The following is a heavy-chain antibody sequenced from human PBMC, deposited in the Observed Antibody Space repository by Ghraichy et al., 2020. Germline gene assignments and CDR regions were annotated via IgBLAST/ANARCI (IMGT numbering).Heavy chain of an antibody. V-gene: IGHV4-39*01. CDR1: GGSINSNSYY. D-gene: IGHD6-13*01. Sequence: SQTLSLTCTVSGGSINSNSYYWGWIRQPPGKGLEWIGSIYYSGSTYYNPSLKSRVTISVDTSKNQFSLKLSSVTAAVTAVYYCARLHGIATTGTPSYYYGMDVWGQGTTVTVSS. J-gene: IGHJ6*02. CDR2: IYYSGST. CDR3: ARLHGIATTGTPSYYYGMDV.